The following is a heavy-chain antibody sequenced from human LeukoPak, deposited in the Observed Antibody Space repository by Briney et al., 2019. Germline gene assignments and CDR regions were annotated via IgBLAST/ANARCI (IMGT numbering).Heavy chain of an antibody. CDR1: GGSISSSSYY. CDR3: ARFLQYSGSSSHYLDS. J-gene: IGHJ4*02. CDR2: IYYSGST. Sequence: RSSETLSLTCTVSGGSISSSSYYWGWIRQPPGKGLEWIGSIYYSGSTYYNPSLKSRVTISVDTSNNQFSLKLNSVTAADTAVYYCARFLQYSGSSSHYLDSWGQGTLVTVSS. V-gene: IGHV4-39*07. D-gene: IGHD3-22*01.